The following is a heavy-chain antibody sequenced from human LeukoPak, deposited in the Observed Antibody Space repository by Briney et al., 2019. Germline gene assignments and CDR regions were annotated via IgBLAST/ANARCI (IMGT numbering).Heavy chain of an antibody. Sequence: ASVKVSCKASGYTFTSYYMHWVRQAPGQRLEWMGWINAGNGNTKYSQKFQGRVTITRDTSASTAYMELSSLRSEDTAVYHCARLSVRYFDWLSHFDYWGQGTLVTVSS. J-gene: IGHJ4*02. CDR2: INAGNGNT. V-gene: IGHV1-3*01. CDR1: GYTFTSYY. D-gene: IGHD3-9*01. CDR3: ARLSVRYFDWLSHFDY.